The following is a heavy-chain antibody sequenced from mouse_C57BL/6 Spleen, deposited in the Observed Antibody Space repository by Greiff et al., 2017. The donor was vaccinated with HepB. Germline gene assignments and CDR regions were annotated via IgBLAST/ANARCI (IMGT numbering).Heavy chain of an antibody. D-gene: IGHD1-1*01. CDR3: ARNYYGSSYGGMDY. Sequence: DVMLVESGGGLVKPGGSLKLSCAASGFTFSDYGMHWVRQAPEKGLEWVAYISSGSSTIYYADTVKGRFTISRDNAKNTLFLQMTSLRSEDTAMYYCARNYYGSSYGGMDYWGQGTSVTVSS. J-gene: IGHJ4*01. V-gene: IGHV5-17*01. CDR1: GFTFSDYG. CDR2: ISSGSSTI.